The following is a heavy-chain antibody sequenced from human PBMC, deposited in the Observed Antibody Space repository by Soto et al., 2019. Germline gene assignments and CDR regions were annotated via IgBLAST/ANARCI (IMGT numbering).Heavy chain of an antibody. CDR3: ARDRLRGYDSSGFYS. V-gene: IGHV1-3*01. J-gene: IGHJ4*02. CDR2: INAGNGNT. CDR1: GYTFTSYA. Sequence: ASVKVSCKASGYTFTSYAMHWVRQAPGQRLEWMGWINAGNGNTKYSQKFQDRVTITRATSASTAYMELSSLRSEDTAVYYCARDRLRGYDSSGFYSWGQGTMVTVSS. D-gene: IGHD3-22*01.